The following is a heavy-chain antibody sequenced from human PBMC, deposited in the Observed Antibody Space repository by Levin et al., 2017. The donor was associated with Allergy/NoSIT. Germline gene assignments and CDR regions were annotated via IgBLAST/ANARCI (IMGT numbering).Heavy chain of an antibody. J-gene: IGHJ1*01. CDR1: GGTFSSYA. CDR3: ARSPAYMPYCGGDCRASNEYFQH. D-gene: IGHD2-21*02. Sequence: PGESLKISCKASGGTFSSYAISWVRQAPGQGLEWMGGIIPIFGTANYAQKFQGRVTITADESTSTAYMELSSLRSEDTAVYYCARSPAYMPYCGGDCRASNEYFQHWGQGTLVTVSS. V-gene: IGHV1-69*01. CDR2: IIPIFGTA.